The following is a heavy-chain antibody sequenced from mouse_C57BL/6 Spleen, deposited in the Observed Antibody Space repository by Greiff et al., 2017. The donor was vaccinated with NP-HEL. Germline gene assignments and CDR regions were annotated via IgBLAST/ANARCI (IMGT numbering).Heavy chain of an antibody. J-gene: IGHJ3*01. V-gene: IGHV1-19*01. Sequence: VQLQQSGPVLVKPGASVKMSCKASGYTFTDYYMNWVKQSHGKSLEWIGVINPYNGGTSYNQKFKGKATLTVDKSSSTAYMDLNSLTSEDSAVYYCARGGGPFAYWGQGTLVTVSA. CDR1: GYTFTDYY. D-gene: IGHD3-3*01. CDR3: ARGGGPFAY. CDR2: INPYNGGT.